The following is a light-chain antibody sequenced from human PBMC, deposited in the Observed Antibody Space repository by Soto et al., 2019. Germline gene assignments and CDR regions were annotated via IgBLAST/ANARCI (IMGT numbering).Light chain of an antibody. CDR3: TSYTSSSTVV. Sequence: QSALTQPASVSGSPGQSITISCTGTSSDVGGYNYVSWYQQHPGKAPKVMIYEVSNRPSGVSNRFSGSKSGNTASLTISGLQGEDEADYYGTSYTSSSTVVFGGGTKLTVL. J-gene: IGLJ2*01. V-gene: IGLV2-14*01. CDR1: SSDVGGYNY. CDR2: EVS.